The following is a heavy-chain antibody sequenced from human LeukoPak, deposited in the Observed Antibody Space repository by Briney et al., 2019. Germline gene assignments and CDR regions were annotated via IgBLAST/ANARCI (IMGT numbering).Heavy chain of an antibody. Sequence: PGRSLRLSCAASGFTFYDYAMHWVRHAPGKGLEWVSGISWNSGSIGYADSVKGRFTISRDNAKNSLYLQMNSLRAEDTALYYCAKDISAAGTDYYFDYWGQGTLVTVSS. CDR2: ISWNSGSI. CDR3: AKDISAAGTDYYFDY. J-gene: IGHJ4*02. D-gene: IGHD6-13*01. CDR1: GFTFYDYA. V-gene: IGHV3-9*01.